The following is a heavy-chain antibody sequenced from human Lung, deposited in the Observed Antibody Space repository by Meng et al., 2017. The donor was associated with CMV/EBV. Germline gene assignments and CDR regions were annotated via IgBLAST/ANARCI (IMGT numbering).Heavy chain of an antibody. J-gene: IGHJ4*02. CDR2: IYHSGST. D-gene: IGHD6-19*01. CDR3: ARVGQWLPIDY. V-gene: IGHV4-4*02. CDR1: GGSISSSNW. Sequence: GQPAGLGHGTVKPSGTLSLTCAVSGGSISSSNWWSWVRQPPGKGLEWIGEIYHSGSTNYNPSLKSRVTISVDKSKNQFSLNLSSVTAADTAVYYCARVGQWLPIDYWGQGTLVTVSS.